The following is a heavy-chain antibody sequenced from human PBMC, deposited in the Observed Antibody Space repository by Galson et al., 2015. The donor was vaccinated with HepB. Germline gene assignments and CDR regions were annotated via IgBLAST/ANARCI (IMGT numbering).Heavy chain of an antibody. J-gene: IGHJ4*02. D-gene: IGHD3-22*01. CDR2: IDWDNDK. Sequence: PALVKPTQTLTLTCTFSGFSLSTSSMCVSWIRQPPGKALEWLARIDWDNDKYYSTSLKTRLTISKDTSKNQVVLTMTNMDPVDTATYYCARIHPCYDSGDYYVADYWGQGTLVTVSS. V-gene: IGHV2-70*11. CDR1: GFSLSTSSMC. CDR3: ARIHPCYDSGDYYVADY.